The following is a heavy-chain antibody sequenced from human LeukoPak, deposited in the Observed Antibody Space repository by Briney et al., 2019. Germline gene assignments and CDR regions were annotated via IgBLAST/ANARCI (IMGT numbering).Heavy chain of an antibody. CDR3: ANGGYSGYDPVDY. D-gene: IGHD5-12*01. Sequence: TGGSLRLSCAVSGFTFISYAMSWVRQAPGKGLEWVSVISASGGSTYYANSVKVRFTISRDNSKNTLYLQMNSLRAEDTAVYHCANGGYSGYDPVDYWGQGTLVTVSS. CDR2: ISASGGST. J-gene: IGHJ4*02. V-gene: IGHV3-23*01. CDR1: GFTFISYA.